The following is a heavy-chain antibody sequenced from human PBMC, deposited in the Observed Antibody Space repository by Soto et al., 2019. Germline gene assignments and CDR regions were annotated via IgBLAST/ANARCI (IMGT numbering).Heavy chain of an antibody. Sequence: GGSLRLSCAASGFIFSSYAMHWVHQAPGKGLEWVALISYDGSNKYYADSVKGRFTISRDNSRNVLYLQMNSLRTEDTSVYYCGRCSSTSCHLGADYWGQGTLVTVSS. CDR2: ISYDGSNK. V-gene: IGHV3-30-3*01. J-gene: IGHJ4*02. D-gene: IGHD2-2*01. CDR1: GFIFSSYA. CDR3: GRCSSTSCHLGADY.